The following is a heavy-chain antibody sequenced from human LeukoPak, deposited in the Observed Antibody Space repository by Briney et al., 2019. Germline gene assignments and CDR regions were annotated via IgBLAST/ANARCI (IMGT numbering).Heavy chain of an antibody. CDR2: ISGSGGST. V-gene: IGHV3-23*01. CDR3: GRVQILPGYPTSGMVV. CDR1: GFTFSSYA. J-gene: IGHJ6*02. Sequence: PGGSLRLSCAASGFTFSSYAMRWGRQAPGEGLEWVSAISGSGGSTYYADSQKGRFTISRETSKNALHLQMNSLRVEDAAVYFCGRVQILPGYPTSGMVVWGQATTVTVSS. D-gene: IGHD3-9*01.